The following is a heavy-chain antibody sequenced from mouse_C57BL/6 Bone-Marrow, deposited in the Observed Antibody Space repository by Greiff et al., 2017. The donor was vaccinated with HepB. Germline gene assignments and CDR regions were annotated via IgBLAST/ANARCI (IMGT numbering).Heavy chain of an antibody. CDR3: ARDNYYFPMDY. D-gene: IGHD1-1*01. V-gene: IGHV5-16*01. Sequence: EVMLVESEGGLVQPGSSMKLSCTASGFTFSDYYMAWVRQVPEKGLEWVANINYDGSSTYYLDSLKSRFIISRDNAKNILYLQMSSLKSEDTATYYCARDNYYFPMDYWGQGTSVTVSS. J-gene: IGHJ4*01. CDR1: GFTFSDYY. CDR2: INYDGSST.